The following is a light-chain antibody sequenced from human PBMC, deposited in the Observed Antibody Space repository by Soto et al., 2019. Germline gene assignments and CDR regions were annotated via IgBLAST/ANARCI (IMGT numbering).Light chain of an antibody. J-gene: IGKJ1*01. V-gene: IGKV3-20*01. CDR2: GAS. CDR3: QQYGSFPWT. CDR1: QSVSSSY. Sequence: EIVMAQSPATLSVSPGERATVSCRSSQSVSSSYLAWYQQKPGQAPRLLIYGASSRATGIPDRFSGSGSGTDFTLTISRLEPEDFAVYYCQQYGSFPWTFGQGTKVDIK.